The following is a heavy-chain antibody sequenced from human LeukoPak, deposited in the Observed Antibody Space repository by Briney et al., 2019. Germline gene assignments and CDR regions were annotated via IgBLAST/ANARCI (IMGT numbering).Heavy chain of an antibody. Sequence: PSETLSLTCTVSGGSINGYYWSWIRQPPEKGLEWIGYILTSGSTNYNPSLKSRVSISVDTSKNQFSLKLSSVTAEDTAVYYCARVRVSGSYLYYFDNWGQGTLVTVSS. CDR1: GGSINGYY. CDR2: ILTSGST. D-gene: IGHD1-26*01. J-gene: IGHJ4*02. CDR3: ARVRVSGSYLYYFDN. V-gene: IGHV4-4*09.